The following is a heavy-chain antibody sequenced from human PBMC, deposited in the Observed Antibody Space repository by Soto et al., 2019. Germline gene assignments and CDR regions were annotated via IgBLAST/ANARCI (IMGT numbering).Heavy chain of an antibody. D-gene: IGHD2-21*02. V-gene: IGHV4-31*03. Sequence: QVQLQESGPGLVKPSQTLSLTCTVSGGSISSGDYYWSWIRQHPGKGLEWIGYIYYSGSTYYNPSLKSRVTRSVDTSKNPFSLKLNSVAAADTAVYYCAREGLAYCGGDCYSTGGEGYFDLWGRGTLVTVSS. CDR1: GGSISSGDYY. J-gene: IGHJ2*01. CDR2: IYYSGST. CDR3: AREGLAYCGGDCYSTGGEGYFDL.